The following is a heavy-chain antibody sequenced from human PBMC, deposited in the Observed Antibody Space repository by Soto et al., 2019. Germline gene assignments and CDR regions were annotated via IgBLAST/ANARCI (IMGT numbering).Heavy chain of an antibody. CDR3: ARGGAVVVPGAVDRHNWFDP. CDR1: GGTFSSYS. D-gene: IGHD2-2*01. J-gene: IGHJ5*02. V-gene: IGHV1-69*02. Sequence: QVQLVQSGAEVKKTGSSVKVSCEASGGTFSSYSFSWVRQAPGQGLEWMGRVIPILGMANYAQKFQGRVTITADKSTSTVYMEMSSLRSEDTAVYYCARGGAVVVPGAVDRHNWFDPWGQGTLVTVSS. CDR2: VIPILGMA.